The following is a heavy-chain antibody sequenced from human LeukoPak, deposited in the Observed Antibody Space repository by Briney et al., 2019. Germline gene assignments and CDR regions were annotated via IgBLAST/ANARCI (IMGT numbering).Heavy chain of an antibody. CDR1: GFTFSSYA. D-gene: IGHD6-13*01. Sequence: PGGSLRLSCAASGFTFSSYAMSWVRQAPGKGLEWVSAISGSGGNTYYADSVKGRFTISRDNSKNTLYLQMNSLRAEDTAVYYCAKDCAVGQQLLLFDIWGQGTMVTVSS. CDR3: AKDCAVGQQLLLFDI. V-gene: IGHV3-23*01. CDR2: ISGSGGNT. J-gene: IGHJ3*02.